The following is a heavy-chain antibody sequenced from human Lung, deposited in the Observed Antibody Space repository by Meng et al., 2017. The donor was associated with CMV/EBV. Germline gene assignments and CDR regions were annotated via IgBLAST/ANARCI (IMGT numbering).Heavy chain of an antibody. CDR1: GFIFGDFA. J-gene: IGHJ3*02. D-gene: IGHD1-26*01. CDR2: IRSKGYGGST. CDR3: TGARPKWEQIGQSFDI. V-gene: IGHV3-49*04. Sequence: GGSLRLSCTGSGFIFGDFAMSWVRQAPGKGLEWVGFIRSKGYGGSTEYAASVKGRFSISRDESKSIAYLQMNSLKTEDTAVYFCTGARPKWEQIGQSFDIWXQGTMVXVSS.